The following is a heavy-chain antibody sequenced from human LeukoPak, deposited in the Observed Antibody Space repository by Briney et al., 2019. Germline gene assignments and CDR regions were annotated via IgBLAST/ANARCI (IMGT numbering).Heavy chain of an antibody. V-gene: IGHV1-2*02. J-gene: IGHJ3*02. CDR1: GYTFTGYY. Sequence: ASDTVSCKASGYTFTGYYIHWVRQAPGQGLEWMGWIYPYSGDTNYAQNFHGRVTMTRDTPISTAYMELSSLKSDDTAVYYCARDRNSGSSLDIWGQGTMLTVTS. CDR3: ARDRNSGSSLDI. CDR2: IYPYSGDT. D-gene: IGHD6-6*01.